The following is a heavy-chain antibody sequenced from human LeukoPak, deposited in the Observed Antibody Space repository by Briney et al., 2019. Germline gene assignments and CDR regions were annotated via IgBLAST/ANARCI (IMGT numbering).Heavy chain of an antibody. CDR1: GGSINNFY. J-gene: IGHJ4*02. D-gene: IGHD3-22*01. Sequence: NPSETLSLTCTVSGGSINNFYWSWIRQPPGKGLEWIGQIYYSGSTNYSPPLKSRVTISVDTSKNQFSLKLSSVTAADTAVYFCARSSGVWLDYWGQGALVTVSS. CDR3: ARSSGVWLDY. V-gene: IGHV4-59*01. CDR2: IYYSGST.